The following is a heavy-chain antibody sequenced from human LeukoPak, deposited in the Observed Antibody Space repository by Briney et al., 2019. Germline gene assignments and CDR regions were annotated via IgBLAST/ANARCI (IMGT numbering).Heavy chain of an antibody. V-gene: IGHV3-53*01. J-gene: IGHJ5*02. CDR3: ARSIAAGYNWFDP. CDR2: IYSGGST. D-gene: IGHD6-13*01. Sequence: PGGSLRLSCAASGFTVSSNYMSWVRQAPGKGLEWVSVIYSGGSTYYADSVKGRFTISRDNSKNTLYLQMNSLRAEDTAVYYCARSIAAGYNWFDPWGQGTLVTVSS. CDR1: GFTVSSNY.